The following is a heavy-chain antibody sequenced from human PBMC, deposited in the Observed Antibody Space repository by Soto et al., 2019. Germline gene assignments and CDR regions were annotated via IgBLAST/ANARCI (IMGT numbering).Heavy chain of an antibody. CDR1: GFTFDNFA. CDR3: AKDVHYDSSGGHDH. CDR2: ISGGGGGT. V-gene: IGHV3-23*01. Sequence: GGSLRLSCTTSGFTFDNFAMSWVRQAPGRGLEWVSAISGGGGGTYYADSVKGRFIISRDNSKNTVYLQVNGLRPDDTAVYYCAKDVHYDSSGGHDHRGQGTLVTVSS. D-gene: IGHD3-22*01. J-gene: IGHJ4*02.